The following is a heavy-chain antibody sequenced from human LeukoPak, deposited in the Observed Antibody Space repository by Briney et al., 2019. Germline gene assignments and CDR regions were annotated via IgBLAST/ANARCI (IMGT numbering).Heavy chain of an antibody. J-gene: IGHJ3*02. Sequence: ASVKVSCKASGYTFTGYYMHWVRQAPGQGLEWMGWINPNSGGTNYAQKFQGRVTMTRDTPISTAYMELSRLRSDDTAVYYCASDIVVVPAEAFDIWGQGTMVTVSS. CDR3: ASDIVVVPAEAFDI. D-gene: IGHD2-2*01. CDR1: GYTFTGYY. CDR2: INPNSGGT. V-gene: IGHV1-2*02.